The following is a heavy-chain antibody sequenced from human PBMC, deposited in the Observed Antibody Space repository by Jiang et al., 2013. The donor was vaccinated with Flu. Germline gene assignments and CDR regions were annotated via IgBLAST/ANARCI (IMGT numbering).Heavy chain of an antibody. J-gene: IGHJ3*02. CDR2: IYYSGST. CDR1: GGSISSSSYY. Sequence: GSGLVKPSETLSLTCTVSGGSISSSSYYWGWIRQPPGKGLEWIGSIYYSGSTYYNPSLKSRVTISVDMSKNQFSLKLSSVTAADTAVYYCASYSGSYRGRNDDAFDIWGQGTMVTVSS. CDR3: ASYSGSYRGRNDDAFDI. V-gene: IGHV4-39*01. D-gene: IGHD1-26*01.